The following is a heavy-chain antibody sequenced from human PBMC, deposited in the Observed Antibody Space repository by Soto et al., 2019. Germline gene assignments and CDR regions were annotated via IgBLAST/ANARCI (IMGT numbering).Heavy chain of an antibody. D-gene: IGHD6-6*01. CDR2: IYHSGST. V-gene: IGHV4-59*01. J-gene: IGHJ5*01. CDR3: ARSNIAPHLFMYPFDP. Sequence: PSETLSLTCTVSGGSISSYYWSWIRQPPGKGLEWIGYIYHSGSTYYNPSLKSRVTISVDRSKNQFSLKLSSVTAADTAVYYCARSNIAPHLFMYPFDPWGQGTLVTVSS. CDR1: GGSISSYY.